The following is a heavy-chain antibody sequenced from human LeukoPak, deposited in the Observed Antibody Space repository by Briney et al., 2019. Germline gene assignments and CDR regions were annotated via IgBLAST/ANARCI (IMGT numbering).Heavy chain of an antibody. CDR2: ISGSGGST. CDR3: AKGYCSSTSCKESFLAY. V-gene: IGHV3-23*01. CDR1: GFTFSSYA. Sequence: GGSLRLSCAASGFTFSSYAMRWVRQAPGKGLEGVSAISGSGGSTYYSVKGRFTISRDNSKNSLYLQMNSLSAEDTAVYYCAKGYCSSTSCKESFLAYWGQGTLVTVSS. D-gene: IGHD2-2*01. J-gene: IGHJ4*02.